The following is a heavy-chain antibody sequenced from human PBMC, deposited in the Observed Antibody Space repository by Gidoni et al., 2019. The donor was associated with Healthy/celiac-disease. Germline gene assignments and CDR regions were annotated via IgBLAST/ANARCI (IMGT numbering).Heavy chain of an antibody. CDR1: GYTFTGYY. J-gene: IGHJ6*03. Sequence: QVQLVQSGAEVKKPGASVKVSCKASGYTFTGYYMHWVRQAPGQGLEWMGWINPNSGGTNYAQKFQGWVTMTRDTSISTAYMELSRLRSDDTAVYYCATSGYSYASGVYYMDVWGKGTTVTVSS. CDR3: ATSGYSYASGVYYMDV. D-gene: IGHD5-18*01. CDR2: INPNSGGT. V-gene: IGHV1-2*04.